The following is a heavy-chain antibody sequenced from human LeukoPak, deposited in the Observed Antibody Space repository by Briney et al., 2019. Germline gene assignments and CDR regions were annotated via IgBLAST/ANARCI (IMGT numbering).Heavy chain of an antibody. V-gene: IGHV1-18*01. CDR2: ISAYNGNT. D-gene: IGHD3-22*01. Sequence: GASVKVSCKASGYTFTSYGISWVRQAPGQGLEWMGWISAYNGNTNYAQKLQSRVTMTTDTSTSTAYMELRSLRSDDTAVYYCARAAHYYDSSGYALWGQGTLVTVSS. J-gene: IGHJ4*02. CDR3: ARAAHYYDSSGYAL. CDR1: GYTFTSYG.